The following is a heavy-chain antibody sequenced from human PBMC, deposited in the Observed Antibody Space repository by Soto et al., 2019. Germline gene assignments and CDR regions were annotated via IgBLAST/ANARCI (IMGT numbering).Heavy chain of an antibody. J-gene: IGHJ4*02. CDR1: GFTFSNAW. Sequence: EVQLVESGGGLVKPGGSLRLSCAVSGFTFSNAWMNCVRQAPVKGLEWVGRIKSKTDGGTTDDAALVKGRVTISRNDSKNTLYLQMNSLKTEDTAVYYCTTDDYYDSSGVFDYWGQGTLVTVSS. D-gene: IGHD3-22*01. CDR3: TTDDYYDSSGVFDY. V-gene: IGHV3-15*07. CDR2: IKSKTDGGTT.